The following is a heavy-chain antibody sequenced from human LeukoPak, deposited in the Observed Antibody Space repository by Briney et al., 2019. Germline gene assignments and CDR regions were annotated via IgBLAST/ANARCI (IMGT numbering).Heavy chain of an antibody. CDR3: AHRETAVAGTWAFDI. V-gene: IGHV2-5*01. J-gene: IGHJ3*02. D-gene: IGHD6-19*01. CDR1: GFSLSTTGVG. CDR2: IYWNDDK. Sequence: SGPTLVKPTQTLTLTFTFSGFSLSTTGVGVGWIRQPPGKALEWLALIYWNDDKRYSPSLKSRLTITKGTSKNQVVLTMTNMDPVDTATYYCAHRETAVAGTWAFDIWGQGTMVTVSS.